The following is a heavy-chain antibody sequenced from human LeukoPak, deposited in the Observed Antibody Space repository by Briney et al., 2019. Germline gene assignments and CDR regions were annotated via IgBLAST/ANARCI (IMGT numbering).Heavy chain of an antibody. V-gene: IGHV1-3*01. CDR2: INAGNGNT. CDR3: ARVFLYSAEYYFDY. CDR1: GYTFTSYA. J-gene: IGHJ4*02. D-gene: IGHD3/OR15-3a*01. Sequence: ASVKVSCKASGYTFTSYAMHWVRQAPGQRLEWMGWINAGNGNTKYSQKFQGRVTITRDTSASTAYMELSSLRSEDTAVYYCARVFLYSAEYYFDYWGQGTLVTVSS.